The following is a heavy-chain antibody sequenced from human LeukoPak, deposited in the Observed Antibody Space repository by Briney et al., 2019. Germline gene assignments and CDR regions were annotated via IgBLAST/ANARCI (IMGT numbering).Heavy chain of an antibody. CDR3: ARSPAYGGVDY. D-gene: IGHD4-23*01. CDR2: ISGSGSST. V-gene: IGHV3-23*01. CDR1: GFTFSSYA. Sequence: GGSLRLSCAASGFTFSSYAMCWVRQAPGKGLEWVSAISGSGSSTYYADSVKGRFTISRDNAKNSLYLQVNNLRAEDTAVYYCARSPAYGGVDYWGQGTLVTVSS. J-gene: IGHJ4*02.